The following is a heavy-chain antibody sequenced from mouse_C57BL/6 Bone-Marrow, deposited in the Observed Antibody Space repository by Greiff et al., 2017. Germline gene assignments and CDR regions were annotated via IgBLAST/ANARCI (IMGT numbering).Heavy chain of an antibody. CDR3: ASLITTVWGY. V-gene: IGHV5-6*01. CDR2: ISSGGSYT. D-gene: IGHD1-1*01. Sequence: EVKLLESGGDLVKPGGSLKLSCAASGFTFSSYGMSWVRPTPDKRLEWVATISSGGSYTYYPDSVKGRFTISRDNAKNTLYLQMSSLKSEDTAMYYCASLITTVWGYWGQGTTLTVSS. CDR1: GFTFSSYG. J-gene: IGHJ2*01.